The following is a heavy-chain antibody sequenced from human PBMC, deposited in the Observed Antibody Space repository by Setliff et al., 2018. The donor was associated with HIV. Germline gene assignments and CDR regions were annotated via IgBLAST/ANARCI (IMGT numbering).Heavy chain of an antibody. V-gene: IGHV3-23*03. CDR1: EFTFSSYA. D-gene: IGHD2-15*01. CDR3: ARDATRGGDMDV. Sequence: PGGSLRLSCATSEFTFSSYAMGWVRQAPERGLEWVSVIQSDGSRTSYSDSVRGRFTISRDNSKNSLYLQMNSLRAEDTAVYYCARDATRGGDMDVWAKGTTVTVSS. J-gene: IGHJ6*03. CDR2: IQSDGSRT.